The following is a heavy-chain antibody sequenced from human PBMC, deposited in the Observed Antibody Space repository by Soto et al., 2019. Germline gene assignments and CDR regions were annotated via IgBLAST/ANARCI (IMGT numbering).Heavy chain of an antibody. CDR2: ISAYNGNT. CDR3: ATAQRPGRTAFDAFDI. D-gene: IGHD1-26*01. Sequence: QVQLVQSGAEVKKPGASVKVSCKASGYTFTSYGIYWVRQAPGQGLEWMGWISAYNGNTNYAQKLQDRVTMTTDTSTSTAYMELRSLRSDDTAVYYCATAQRPGRTAFDAFDIWGQGTMVTVS. V-gene: IGHV1-18*01. J-gene: IGHJ3*02. CDR1: GYTFTSYG.